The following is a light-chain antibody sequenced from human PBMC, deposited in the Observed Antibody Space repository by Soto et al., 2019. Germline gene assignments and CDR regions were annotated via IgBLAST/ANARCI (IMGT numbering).Light chain of an antibody. CDR1: KSVSSNY. CDR3: QQRSNWIT. J-gene: IGKJ5*01. Sequence: EIVLTQSPAILSVSPGERATLSCRASKSVSSNYLAWYQQKPGQAPRLLIFDTSTRATGIPARFSGSGSGTDFTLTISSLEPEDFAVYYCQQRSNWITFGQGTRLEIK. CDR2: DTS. V-gene: IGKV3D-20*02.